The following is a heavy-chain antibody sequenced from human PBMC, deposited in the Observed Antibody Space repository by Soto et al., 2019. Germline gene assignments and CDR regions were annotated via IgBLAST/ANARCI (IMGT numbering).Heavy chain of an antibody. CDR1: GFTFTSYG. V-gene: IGHV3-30*03. Sequence: QAHLVESGGGVVQPGRSLRLSCAASGFTFTSYGMHWVRQAPGTRLEWVAVISYDGGLQHYADSVKGRFTISRDNSKNTMLRQMSSLRAEDTAVYYCVSDRGFGQASVPYSWVQGTLVSVSS. J-gene: IGHJ4*02. D-gene: IGHD3-10*01. CDR2: ISYDGGLQ. CDR3: VSDRGFGQASVPYS.